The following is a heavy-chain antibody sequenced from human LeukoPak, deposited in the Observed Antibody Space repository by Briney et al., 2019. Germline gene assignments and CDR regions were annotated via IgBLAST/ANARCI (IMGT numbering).Heavy chain of an antibody. J-gene: IGHJ1*01. CDR3: ASYYYDSSGYYSAGYFQH. V-gene: IGHV4-31*03. D-gene: IGHD3-22*01. CDR2: IYYSGST. CDR1: GGSISSGGYS. Sequence: SQTLSLTCTVSGGSISSGGYSWSWIRQHPGKGLEWIGYIYYSGSTYYNPSLKSRVTISVDTSKNQFSLKLSSVTAADTAVYYCASYYYDSSGYYSAGYFQHWGQGTLVTVSS.